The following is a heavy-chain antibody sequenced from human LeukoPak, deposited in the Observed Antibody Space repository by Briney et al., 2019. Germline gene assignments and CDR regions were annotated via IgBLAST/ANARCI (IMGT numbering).Heavy chain of an antibody. CDR2: IYYRGNT. CDR1: GGSISGSSYY. CDR3: GRDGRLPIDY. Sequence: KPSETLSLTCTVSGGSISGSSYYWGWIRQPPGKGLEWIGTIYYRGNTYYNPSLKSRVSISVDTSKNQFSLNLRSVTAADTAVYYCGRDGRLPIDYWGQGTLVTVSS. J-gene: IGHJ4*02. V-gene: IGHV4-39*07. D-gene: IGHD4-11*01.